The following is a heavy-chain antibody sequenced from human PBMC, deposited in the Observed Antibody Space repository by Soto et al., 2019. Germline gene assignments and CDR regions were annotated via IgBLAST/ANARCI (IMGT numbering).Heavy chain of an antibody. J-gene: IGHJ6*02. D-gene: IGHD4-17*01. CDR2: IYYSGST. V-gene: IGHV4-31*03. CDR3: ASSAVTAPYYYYGMDV. Sequence: QVQLQESGPGLVKPSQTLSLTCTVSGGSISSGGYYWSWIRQHPGKGLEWIGYIYYSGSTYYNPPLKSRVTISVDTSKNQFSLKLSSVTAADTAVYYCASSAVTAPYYYYGMDVWGQGTTVTVSS. CDR1: GGSISSGGYY.